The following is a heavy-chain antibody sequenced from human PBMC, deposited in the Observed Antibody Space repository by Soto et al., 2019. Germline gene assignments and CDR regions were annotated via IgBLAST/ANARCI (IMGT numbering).Heavy chain of an antibody. CDR1: GFTFSSYG. J-gene: IGHJ6*02. V-gene: IGHV3-30*18. CDR3: AKGKGMVRGYYYYYGMDV. Sequence: VQLLESGGGLVQPGGSLRLSCAASGFTFSSYGMHWVRQAPGKGLEWVAVISYDGSNKYYADSVKGRFTISRDNSKNTLYLQMNSLRAEDTAVYYCAKGKGMVRGYYYYYGMDVWGQGTTVTVSS. CDR2: ISYDGSNK. D-gene: IGHD3-10*01.